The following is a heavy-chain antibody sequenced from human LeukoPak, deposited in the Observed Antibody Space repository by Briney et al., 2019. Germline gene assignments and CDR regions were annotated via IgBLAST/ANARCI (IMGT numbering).Heavy chain of an antibody. Sequence: GGSLRLSCAASGFTVSSNYMSWIRQAPGKGLEWVSYISSSGSTIYYADSVKGRFTISRDNAKNSLYLQMNSLRAEDTAVYYCARDGSRGAFDIWGQGTMVTVSS. V-gene: IGHV3-11*01. CDR1: GFTVSSNY. CDR3: ARDGSRGAFDI. J-gene: IGHJ3*02. D-gene: IGHD2-2*03. CDR2: ISSSGSTI.